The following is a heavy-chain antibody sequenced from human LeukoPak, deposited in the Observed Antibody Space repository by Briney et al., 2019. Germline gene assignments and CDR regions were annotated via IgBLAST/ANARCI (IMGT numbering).Heavy chain of an antibody. CDR3: TSQWKLGLYYFDY. Sequence: GGSLRLSCAASGFTFSSYAMSWVRQAPGKGLEWVSAISGSGGSTYYADSVKGRFTISRDNSKNTLYLEMNSLRAEDTAVYYCTSQWKLGLYYFDYWGQXTLVTVSS. J-gene: IGHJ4*02. CDR2: ISGSGGST. CDR1: GFTFSSYA. V-gene: IGHV3-23*01. D-gene: IGHD5-18*01.